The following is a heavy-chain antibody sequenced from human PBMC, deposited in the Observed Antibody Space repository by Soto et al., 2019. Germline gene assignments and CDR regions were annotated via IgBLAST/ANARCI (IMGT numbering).Heavy chain of an antibody. Sequence: SETLSLTCTVSGDSISSSGYYWGWIRQPPGKGLEWIASIYYTENTYYNPSLKSRVTISVDTSKNQFSLRLSSVTATDTAVYYCARMVGLRYFDYWGQGTLVTVSS. J-gene: IGHJ4*02. CDR1: GDSISSSGYY. V-gene: IGHV4-39*01. CDR2: IYYTENT. D-gene: IGHD1-26*01. CDR3: ARMVGLRYFDY.